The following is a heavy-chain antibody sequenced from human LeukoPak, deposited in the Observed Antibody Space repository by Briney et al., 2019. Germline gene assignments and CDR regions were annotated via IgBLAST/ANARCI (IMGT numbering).Heavy chain of an antibody. J-gene: IGHJ6*02. CDR1: GGSISSYY. D-gene: IGHD3-3*01. CDR2: IYYSGST. Sequence: SETLSLTCTVSGGSISSYYWSWIRQPPGKGLEWIGYIYYSGSTNYNSSLKSRVTISVDTSKNQFSLKLSSVTAADTAVYYCARGPQPYDFWSGYSQGMDVWGQGTTVTVSS. V-gene: IGHV4-59*01. CDR3: ARGPQPYDFWSGYSQGMDV.